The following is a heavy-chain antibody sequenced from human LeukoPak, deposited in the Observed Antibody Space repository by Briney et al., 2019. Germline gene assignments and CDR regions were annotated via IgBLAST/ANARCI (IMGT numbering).Heavy chain of an antibody. Sequence: SETLSLTCTVSGDSISTSNSYWGWIRQPPGKGLEWIGSIYYSGNTYYNASLKSRVTISVDTSKNQFSLKLSSVTAADTAVYYCARGDSPMDVWGKGTTVTVSS. D-gene: IGHD5-24*01. V-gene: IGHV4-39*07. CDR1: GDSISTSNSY. J-gene: IGHJ6*03. CDR2: IYYSGNT. CDR3: ARGDSPMDV.